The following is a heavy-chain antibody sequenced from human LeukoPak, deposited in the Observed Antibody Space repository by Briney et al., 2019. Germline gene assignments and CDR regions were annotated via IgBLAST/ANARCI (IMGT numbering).Heavy chain of an antibody. CDR1: GYTFTSYA. D-gene: IGHD4-17*01. Sequence: ASVKVSCKASGYTFTSYAMHWVRQAPGQRLEWMGWINAGNGNTKYSQKFQGRVTITRDTSISTAYMELSRLRSDDTAVYYCARSSRYGDYLIDYWGQGTLVTVSS. V-gene: IGHV1-3*01. CDR2: INAGNGNT. J-gene: IGHJ4*02. CDR3: ARSSRYGDYLIDY.